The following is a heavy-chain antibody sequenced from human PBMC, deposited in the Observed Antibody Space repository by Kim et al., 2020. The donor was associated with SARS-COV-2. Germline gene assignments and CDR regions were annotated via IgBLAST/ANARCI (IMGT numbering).Heavy chain of an antibody. V-gene: IGHV3-64D*06. CDR1: GFTFSSYA. CDR3: VKGGYYYDSSGSAFDI. J-gene: IGHJ3*02. D-gene: IGHD3-22*01. Sequence: GGSLRLSCSVSGFTFSSYAMHWVRQAPGKGLQYVSTISANGGSTYYADSVKGRFTISRDNSKNTLYLQMSSLRAEDTAVYYCVKGGYYYDSSGSAFDIWGHGTMVTLSS. CDR2: ISANGGST.